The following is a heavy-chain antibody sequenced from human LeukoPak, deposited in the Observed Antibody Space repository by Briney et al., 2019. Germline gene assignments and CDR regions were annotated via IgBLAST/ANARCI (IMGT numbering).Heavy chain of an antibody. D-gene: IGHD2-15*01. Sequence: GGSLRLSCAASGLTFSNNYMKWVGQAPGKGLEGVSLIYSGGSTYYADSVKGRFTISRDTPKNTVYLQMNSLRAEDTAVYYCARDRHCSGGSCSGLWGQGTLVTVSS. CDR2: IYSGGST. V-gene: IGHV3-53*01. CDR1: GLTFSNNY. CDR3: ARDRHCSGGSCSGL. J-gene: IGHJ4*02.